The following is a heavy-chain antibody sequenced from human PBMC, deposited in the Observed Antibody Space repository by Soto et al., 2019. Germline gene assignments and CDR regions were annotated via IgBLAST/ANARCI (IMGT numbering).Heavy chain of an antibody. D-gene: IGHD2-2*01. V-gene: IGHV6-1*01. Sequence: SQTLSLTCAISGDSVSSNSAAWNWIRQSPSRGLEWLGRTYYRSKWYNDYAVSVKSRITINPDTSKNQFSLQLNSVTPEDTAVSNWAGVVVGSAFGGFLSYGMDVWGQGTTVTVSS. CDR1: GDSVSSNSAA. CDR3: AGVVVGSAFGGFLSYGMDV. J-gene: IGHJ6*02. CDR2: TYYRSKWYN.